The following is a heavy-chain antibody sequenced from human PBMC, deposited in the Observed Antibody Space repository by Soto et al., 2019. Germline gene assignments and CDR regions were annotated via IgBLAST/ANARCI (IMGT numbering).Heavy chain of an antibody. J-gene: IGHJ4*02. CDR1: GYTFTSYY. CDR3: ARVGGYSYGGVDY. Sequence: QVQLVQSGAEVKKPGASVKVSGKASGYTFTSYYMHWVRQAPGQGLEWMGIINPSGGSTTYAQKCXXRXSMTRDTSTSTVYMELSSLRSEDTAVYYCARVGGYSYGGVDYWGQGTLVTVSS. D-gene: IGHD5-18*01. V-gene: IGHV1-46*01. CDR2: INPSGGST.